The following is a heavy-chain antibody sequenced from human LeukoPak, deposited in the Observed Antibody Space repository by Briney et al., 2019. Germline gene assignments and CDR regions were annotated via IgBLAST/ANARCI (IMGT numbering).Heavy chain of an antibody. V-gene: IGHV4-61*02. D-gene: IGHD3-22*01. Sequence: SETLSLTCTVSGGSISSNNYFWSWIRQPAGKDLEWIGRIYISGSTNYNPSLKSRVTISVDMSKNQFSLQLSSVTAADTAVYYCARGLSGYYFGQAFDIWGQGTMVTVSS. CDR2: IYISGST. J-gene: IGHJ3*02. CDR3: ARGLSGYYFGQAFDI. CDR1: GGSISSNNYF.